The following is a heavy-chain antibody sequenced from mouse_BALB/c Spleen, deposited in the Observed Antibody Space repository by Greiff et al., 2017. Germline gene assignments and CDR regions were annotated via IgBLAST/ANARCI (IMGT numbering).Heavy chain of an antibody. CDR1: GFSLTSYG. Sequence: VQLQESGPGLVAPSQSLSITCTVSGFSLTSYGVHWVRQPPGKGLEWLGVIWAGGSTNYNSALMSRLSISKDNSKSQVFLKMNSLQTDDTAMYYCAREANYYGSSSYAMDYWGQGTSVTVSS. J-gene: IGHJ4*01. CDR3: AREANYYGSSSYAMDY. CDR2: IWAGGST. D-gene: IGHD1-1*01. V-gene: IGHV2-9*02.